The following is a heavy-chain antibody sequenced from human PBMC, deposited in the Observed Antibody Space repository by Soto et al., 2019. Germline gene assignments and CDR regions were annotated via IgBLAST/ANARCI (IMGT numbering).Heavy chain of an antibody. CDR1: GYAFTSYD. V-gene: IGHV1-8*01. CDR2: MNPNSGNT. CDR3: ARDKNYYDSSGGDAFDI. Sequence: ASVKVSCKASGYAFTSYDINWVRQATGQGLEWMGWMNPNSGNTGYAQKFQGRVTMTRNTSISTAYMELSGLRSEDTAVYYCARDKNYYDSSGGDAFDIWGQGTMVTVS. D-gene: IGHD3-22*01. J-gene: IGHJ3*02.